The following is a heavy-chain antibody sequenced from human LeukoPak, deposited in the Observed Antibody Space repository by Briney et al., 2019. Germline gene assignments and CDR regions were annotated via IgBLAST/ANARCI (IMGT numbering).Heavy chain of an antibody. CDR2: ISTTSSYT. CDR1: GFTFSAYY. Sequence: GGSLRLSCAASGFTFSAYYMNWIRQAPGKGLEWVSYISTTSSYTNYADSVKGRFTISRDNSKNSLYLQLNTLRAEDTAVYYCARQGRTGELDYWGQGTLVTVSS. J-gene: IGHJ4*02. V-gene: IGHV3-11*06. CDR3: ARQGRTGELDY. D-gene: IGHD2-8*02.